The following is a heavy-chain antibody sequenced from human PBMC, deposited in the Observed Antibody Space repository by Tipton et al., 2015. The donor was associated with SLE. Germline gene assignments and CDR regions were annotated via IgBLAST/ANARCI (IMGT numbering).Heavy chain of an antibody. V-gene: IGHV1-2*02. CDR3: SRDTPLSGES. D-gene: IGHD7-27*01. Sequence: QLVQSGAEVKKPGASVKVSCKASGYTFTDYYMHWVRQAPGQGLEWMGWINPNTGDTKYAQKFQGRVTMTRDTSITTAYMELSSLAFDYSAGYYGSRDTPLSGESWGQGALVSLSS. CDR2: INPNTGDT. J-gene: IGHJ1*01. CDR1: GYTFTDYY.